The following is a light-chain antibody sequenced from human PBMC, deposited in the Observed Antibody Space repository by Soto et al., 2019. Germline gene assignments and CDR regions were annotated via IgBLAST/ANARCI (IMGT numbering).Light chain of an antibody. CDR1: QSISSY. Sequence: ETVLTQSPATLSLSPWERATLSRRASQSISSYLAWYQQKPGQAPRLLFYGASTRATGLPARFSGSGSGTDFTLTISRLETEDFAVYYCQHRSNWPLSFGGGTKVDIK. J-gene: IGKJ4*01. V-gene: IGKV3-11*01. CDR2: GAS. CDR3: QHRSNWPLS.